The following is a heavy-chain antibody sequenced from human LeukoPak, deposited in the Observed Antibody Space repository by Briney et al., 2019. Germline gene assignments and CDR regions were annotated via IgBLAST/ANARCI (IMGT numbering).Heavy chain of an antibody. V-gene: IGHV3-9*01. Sequence: SGRSLRLSCAASGFTFDDYAMHWVRQAPGKGLEWVSGISWNSGSIGYADSVKGRFTISRDNAKNSLYLQMNSLRAEDTAVYYCARAQYSSSWYGPWGSNAFDIWGQGTMVTVSS. CDR3: ARAQYSSSWYGPWGSNAFDI. D-gene: IGHD6-13*01. J-gene: IGHJ3*02. CDR2: ISWNSGSI. CDR1: GFTFDDYA.